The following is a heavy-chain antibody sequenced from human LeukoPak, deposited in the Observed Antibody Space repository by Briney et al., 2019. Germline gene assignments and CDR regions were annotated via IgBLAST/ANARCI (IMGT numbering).Heavy chain of an antibody. Sequence: GASVKVSCKVSGYTLTELSMHWVRQAPGKGLEWMGGSDPEDGETIYAQKFQGRVTMTEDTSTDTAYMELSSLRSEDTAVYYCATVVGVAPTFDYWGQGTLVTVSS. CDR3: ATVVGVAPTFDY. D-gene: IGHD6-19*01. CDR2: SDPEDGET. J-gene: IGHJ4*02. CDR1: GYTLTELS. V-gene: IGHV1-24*01.